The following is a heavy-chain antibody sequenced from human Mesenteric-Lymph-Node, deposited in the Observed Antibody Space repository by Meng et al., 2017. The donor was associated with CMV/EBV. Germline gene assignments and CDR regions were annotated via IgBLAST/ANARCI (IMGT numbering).Heavy chain of an antibody. J-gene: IGHJ4*02. V-gene: IGHV4-34*01. Sequence: LCFVISFDSLSGSCRCRNRQNPGERLEWIGEINHSGNTNYNPSLKSRVIILVDTSKNQFSMKLSSVTAADTAVYYCARHQRWLKSEGGFNYWGQGTLVTVSS. CDR1: FDSLSGSC. D-gene: IGHD4-23*01. CDR3: ARHQRWLKSEGGFNY. CDR2: INHSGNT.